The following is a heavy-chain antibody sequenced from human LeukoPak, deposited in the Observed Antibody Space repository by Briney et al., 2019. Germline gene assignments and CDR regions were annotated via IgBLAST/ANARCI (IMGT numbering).Heavy chain of an antibody. V-gene: IGHV3-7*01. CDR3: ARDPLTVTSGY. D-gene: IGHD4-17*01. Sequence: GGSLRLSCAASGFTFSSYWMSWVRQAPGKGLEWVANIKQDGSEKYYVDSVKGRFTISRDNAKNSLYLQMNSPRAEDTAVYYCARDPLTVTSGYWGQGTLVTVSS. J-gene: IGHJ4*02. CDR2: IKQDGSEK. CDR1: GFTFSSYW.